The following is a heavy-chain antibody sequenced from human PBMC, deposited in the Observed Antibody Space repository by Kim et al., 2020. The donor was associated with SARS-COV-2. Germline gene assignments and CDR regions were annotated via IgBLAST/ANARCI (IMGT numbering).Heavy chain of an antibody. CDR3: ARAVVVTAILDY. CDR2: IIPIFGTA. Sequence: SVKVSCKASGGTFSSYAISWVRQAPGQGLEWMGGIIPIFGTANYAQKFQGRVTITADESTSTAYMELSSLRSEDTAVYYCARAVVVTAILDYWGQGTLVTVSS. D-gene: IGHD2-21*02. CDR1: GGTFSSYA. V-gene: IGHV1-69*13. J-gene: IGHJ4*02.